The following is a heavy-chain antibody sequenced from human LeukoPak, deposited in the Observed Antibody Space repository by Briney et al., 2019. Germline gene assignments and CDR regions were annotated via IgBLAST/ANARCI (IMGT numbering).Heavy chain of an antibody. D-gene: IGHD6-19*01. CDR2: IYSGGST. Sequence: QPGGSLRLSCAASGFTVSSNYMSWVRQAPGKGLEWVSVIYSGGSTYYADSVKGRFTISRDNSKNTLYLQMNSLRAEDTAVYYCARDIPYSSGSDLDYWGQGTLVTVSS. V-gene: IGHV3-53*01. CDR3: ARDIPYSSGSDLDY. J-gene: IGHJ4*02. CDR1: GFTVSSNY.